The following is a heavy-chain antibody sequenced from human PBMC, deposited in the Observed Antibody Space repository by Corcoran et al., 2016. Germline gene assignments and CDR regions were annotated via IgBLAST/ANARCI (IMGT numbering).Heavy chain of an antibody. CDR1: GYTFTGYY. CDR2: INPNSGGT. J-gene: IGHJ4*02. Sequence: QVQLVQSGAEVKKPGASVKVSCKASGYTFTGYYMHWVRQAPGQGLEWMGWINPNSGGTNYAQKFQGWVTMPRDTSISTAYMELSRLRSDDTAVYYWARGPDLTYYDFWSGYYTFDYWGQGTLVTVSS. D-gene: IGHD3-3*01. V-gene: IGHV1-2*04. CDR3: ARGPDLTYYDFWSGYYTFDY.